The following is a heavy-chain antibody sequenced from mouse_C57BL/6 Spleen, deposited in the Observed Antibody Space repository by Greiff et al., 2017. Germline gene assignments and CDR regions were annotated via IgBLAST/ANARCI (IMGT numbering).Heavy chain of an antibody. J-gene: IGHJ2*01. CDR2: INPNNGGP. CDR1: GYTFTDYY. D-gene: IGHD1-1*01. Sequence: EVQLQQSGPELVKPGASVKISCKASGYTFTDYYMNWVKQRHGKSLEWIGDINPNNGGPSNNQKFKGKDTLTVDKSSSTAYMELRRLTSEDSAVYYGARRGNYDGSSYLDYWGQGTTLTVST. CDR3: ARRGNYDGSSYLDY. V-gene: IGHV1-26*01.